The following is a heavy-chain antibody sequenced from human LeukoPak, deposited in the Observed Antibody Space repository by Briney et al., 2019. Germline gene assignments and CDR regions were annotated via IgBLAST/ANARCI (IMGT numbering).Heavy chain of an antibody. CDR3: ARHRGSGSYDALDI. CDR1: GYSFTNYW. J-gene: IGHJ3*02. V-gene: IGHV5-51*01. CDR2: IYPGDSDT. D-gene: IGHD1-26*01. Sequence: GESLEISCKGPGYSFTNYWIGWVRQMPGKGLEWMGIIYPGDSDTRYSPSFQGQVTMSADKSISTAYLQWSSLKASDSAMYYCARHRGSGSYDALDIWGQGTMVTVSS.